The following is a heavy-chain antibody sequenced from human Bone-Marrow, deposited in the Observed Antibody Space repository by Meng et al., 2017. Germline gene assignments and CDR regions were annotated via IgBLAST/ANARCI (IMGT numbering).Heavy chain of an antibody. CDR2: LSSSGSST. CDR1: NFTLSIYA. J-gene: IGHJ5*02. CDR3: AKVPYGDYFNWFDP. Sequence: GESLKISCATSNFTLSIYAMTWVRQAPGKGLEWVSSLSSSGSSTYYADSVKGRFTISRDNSKNTLYLQMNSLRAEDTAIYFCAKVPYGDYFNWFDPRGQGTRVT. V-gene: IGHV3-23*01. D-gene: IGHD4-17*01.